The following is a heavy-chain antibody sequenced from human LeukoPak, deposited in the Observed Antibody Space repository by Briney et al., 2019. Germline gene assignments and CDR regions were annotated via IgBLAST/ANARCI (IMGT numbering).Heavy chain of an antibody. CDR1: GDSISSDSYY. J-gene: IGHJ4*02. V-gene: IGHV4-61*02. D-gene: IGHD6-19*01. CDR2: IYTSGST. Sequence: PSETLSLTCTVSGDSISSDSYYWSWIRQPAGKGLEWIGRIYTSGSTNYNPSLKSRVTISVDTSKNQFSLKLSSVTAADTAVYYCVRARSSGWYYFDYWGQGTLVTVSS. CDR3: VRARSSGWYYFDY.